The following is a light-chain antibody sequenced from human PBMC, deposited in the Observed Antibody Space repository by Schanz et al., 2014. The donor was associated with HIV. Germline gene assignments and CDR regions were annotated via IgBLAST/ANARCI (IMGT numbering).Light chain of an antibody. V-gene: IGKV1-27*01. J-gene: IGKJ1*01. CDR2: AAS. CDR3: LKYGSAPWT. Sequence: DIQMTQSPSTLSTSVGDRVTLTCRASQTISSWLAWYQQKPGKLPHLLIFAASTLQSGVSSRFSGTGSGTDFSLTISSLQPEDVATYYCLKYGSAPWTFGQGTKVEV. CDR1: QTISSW.